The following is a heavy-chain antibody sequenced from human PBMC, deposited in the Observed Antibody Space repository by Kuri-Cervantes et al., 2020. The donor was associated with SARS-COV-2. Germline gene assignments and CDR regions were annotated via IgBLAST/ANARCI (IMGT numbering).Heavy chain of an antibody. V-gene: IGHV3-21*01. CDR3: VGETDTAMAFFDY. J-gene: IGHJ4*02. CDR1: GFTFSSYS. CDR2: ISSSSSYI. Sequence: GESLKISCAASGFTFSSYSMNWVRQAPGKGLEWVSSISSSSSYIYYADSVKGRFTISRDNSKNTLYLQMNSLRAEDTAVYYCVGETDTAMAFFDYWGQGTLVTVSS. D-gene: IGHD5-18*01.